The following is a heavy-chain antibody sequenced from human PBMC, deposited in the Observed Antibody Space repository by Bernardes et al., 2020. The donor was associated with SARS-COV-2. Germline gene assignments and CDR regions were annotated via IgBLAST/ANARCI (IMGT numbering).Heavy chain of an antibody. J-gene: IGHJ4*02. CDR3: ARDRKSSIVGAINY. CDR1: GYTFTGYY. Sequence: ASVKVSCKASGYTFTGYYMHWVRQAPGQGLEWMGWINPNSGGTNYAQKFQGRVTMTRDTSINTAYMELSRLRSDDTAVYYCARDRKSSIVGAINYWGQGTLITGSA. D-gene: IGHD1-26*01. V-gene: IGHV1-2*02. CDR2: INPNSGGT.